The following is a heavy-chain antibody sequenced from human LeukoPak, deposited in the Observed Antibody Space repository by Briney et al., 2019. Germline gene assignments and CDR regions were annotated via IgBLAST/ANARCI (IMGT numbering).Heavy chain of an antibody. V-gene: IGHV3-7*01. CDR2: IKQDGSEK. D-gene: IGHD2-8*01. CDR1: GFTFSSYW. J-gene: IGHJ4*02. CDR3: ARLRKGYCTNGVCYYTFFDY. Sequence: GSLRLSCAASGFTFSSYWMSWVRQAPGKGLEWVANIKQDGSEKYYVDSVKGRFTISRDNAKNSLYLQMNSLSAEDTAVYYCARLRKGYCTNGVCYYTFFDYWGQGTLVTVSS.